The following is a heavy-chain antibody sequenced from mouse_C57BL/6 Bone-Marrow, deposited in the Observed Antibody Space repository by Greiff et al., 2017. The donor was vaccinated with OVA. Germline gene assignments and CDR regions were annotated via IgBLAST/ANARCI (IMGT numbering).Heavy chain of an antibody. CDR2: IWSGGST. CDR3: AKGGDDYDVMDY. Sequence: VQLMESGPGLVQPSQSLSITCTVSGFSLTSYGVHWVRQPPGKGLEWLGVIWSGGSTDYNAAFISRLSISKDNSKSQVFFKMNSLQADDTAIYYCAKGGDDYDVMDYWGQGTSVTVSS. CDR1: GFSLTSYG. J-gene: IGHJ4*01. V-gene: IGHV2-4*01.